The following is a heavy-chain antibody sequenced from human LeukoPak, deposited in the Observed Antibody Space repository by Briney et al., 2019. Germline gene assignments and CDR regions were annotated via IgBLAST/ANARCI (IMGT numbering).Heavy chain of an antibody. Sequence: GGSLRLSCAASGFTFSSYSMNWVRQAPGKGLEWVSSISSSSSYIYYADSVKGRFTISRDNAKNSLYLQMNSLRAEDTAVYYCARDGRYSSGWYAHWGQGTLVTVSS. V-gene: IGHV3-21*01. CDR2: ISSSSSYI. CDR1: GFTFSSYS. J-gene: IGHJ4*02. CDR3: ARDGRYSSGWYAH. D-gene: IGHD6-19*01.